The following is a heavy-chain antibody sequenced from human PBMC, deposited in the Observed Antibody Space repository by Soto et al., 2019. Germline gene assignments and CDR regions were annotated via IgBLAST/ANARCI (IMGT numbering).Heavy chain of an antibody. V-gene: IGHV4-4*07. CDR1: GASISGFY. D-gene: IGHD1-1*01. Sequence: SETVSLTCTISGASISGFYWSWIRKSAGKGLEWIGRIYATGTTDYNPSLKSRVMMSVDTSKKQFSLKLRSVTAADTAVYYCVRDGTKTLRDWFDPWGQGISVTVSS. CDR2: IYATGTT. CDR3: VRDGTKTLRDWFDP. J-gene: IGHJ5*02.